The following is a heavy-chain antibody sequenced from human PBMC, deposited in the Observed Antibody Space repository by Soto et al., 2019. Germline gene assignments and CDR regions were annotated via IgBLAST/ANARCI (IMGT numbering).Heavy chain of an antibody. CDR2: TVPIFGTP. CDR1: GGSFTTYP. Sequence: QVQLVQSEAEVRNPGSSVKVSCKVSGGSFTTYPISWVRQPPGQGLEWMGATVPIFGTPNYALKFQDRVTIAADRSTTTVYMELRGLKSEDTAVHYCAIEFNTSTSTTVTYLDLWCRGILLAGSS. CDR3: AIEFNTSTSTTVTYLDL. J-gene: IGHJ2*01. D-gene: IGHD4-17*01. V-gene: IGHV1-69*01.